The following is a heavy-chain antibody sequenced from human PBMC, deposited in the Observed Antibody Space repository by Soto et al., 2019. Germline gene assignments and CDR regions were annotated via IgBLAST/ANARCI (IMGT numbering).Heavy chain of an antibody. CDR3: ATDLAGYYGMDV. D-gene: IGHD3-10*01. CDR1: GYTLTELS. V-gene: IGHV1-24*01. Sequence: GASVKVSCKVSGYTLTELSMHWVRQAPGKGLGWMGGFDPEDGETIYAQKFQGRVTMTEETSTDTAYMELSSLRSEDTAVYYCATDLAGYYGMDVWGQGTTVTVSS. J-gene: IGHJ6*02. CDR2: FDPEDGET.